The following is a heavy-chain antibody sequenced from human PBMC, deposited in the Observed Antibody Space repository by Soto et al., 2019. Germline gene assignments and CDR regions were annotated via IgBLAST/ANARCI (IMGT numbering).Heavy chain of an antibody. CDR1: GGSIGSSDFD. V-gene: IGHV4-39*01. J-gene: IGHJ3*02. CDR3: ARHFPVESGARTMGGFDI. Sequence: QLQLQESGLGLVKPSETLSLTCTVSGGSIGSSDFDWGWIRQPPGKGLEWIGTFRFSGTTYYNPSLTSRVTISLDTSKNQYSMKMNSVTAADTAMYFCARHFPVESGARTMGGFDIWGQGAMVTVSS. D-gene: IGHD2-8*02. CDR2: FRFSGTT.